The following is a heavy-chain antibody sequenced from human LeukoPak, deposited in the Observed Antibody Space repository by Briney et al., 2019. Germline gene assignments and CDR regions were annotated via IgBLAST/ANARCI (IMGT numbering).Heavy chain of an antibody. V-gene: IGHV4-59*02. D-gene: IGHD7-27*01. CDR3: ASRKLGNDY. J-gene: IGHJ4*02. CDR2: IYYTGST. CDR1: GGSVSDYY. Sequence: SETLSLTCTISGGSVSDYYWSWMRQSPGKGVEWIGYIYYTGSTTYNPSRKSRVTISADTSKNQFSMKLSSVTAADTAVYYCASRKLGNDYWGQGTLVTVSS.